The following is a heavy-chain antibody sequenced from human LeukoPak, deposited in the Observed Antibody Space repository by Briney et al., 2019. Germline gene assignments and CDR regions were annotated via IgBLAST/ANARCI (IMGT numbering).Heavy chain of an antibody. CDR3: ARGRIVVVPAARSYYCYYMDV. Sequence: PSETPSLTCTVSGGSISSYYWSWIRQPPGKGLEWIGYIYYSGSTNYNPSLKSRVTISVDTSKNQFSLKLSSVTAADTAVYYCARGRIVVVPAARSYYCYYMDVWGKGTTVTVSS. J-gene: IGHJ6*03. V-gene: IGHV4-59*12. CDR1: GGSISSYY. CDR2: IYYSGST. D-gene: IGHD2-2*01.